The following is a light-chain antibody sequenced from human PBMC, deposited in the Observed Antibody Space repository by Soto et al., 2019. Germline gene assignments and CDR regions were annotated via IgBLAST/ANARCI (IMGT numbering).Light chain of an antibody. CDR1: QSVSNNY. J-gene: IGKJ4*01. Sequence: EIVLTQSPGTLSLSPGERATLSCRASQSVSNNYLAWYQQKPGQAPRLLIYGASNRATGIPDRFSGSGSGTDFTLTVSGLQAEDVAIYYCHQYFRSPITFGGGTKVEIK. CDR2: GAS. CDR3: HQYFRSPIT. V-gene: IGKV3-20*01.